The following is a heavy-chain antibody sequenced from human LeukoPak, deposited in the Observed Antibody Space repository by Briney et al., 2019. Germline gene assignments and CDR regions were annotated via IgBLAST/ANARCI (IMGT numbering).Heavy chain of an antibody. CDR3: ARRIGSGWYDY. CDR2: INPGDSDT. CDR1: GYSFTSYW. Sequence: GESLKISCKGSGYSFTSYWIGWVRQMPGKGLEWLGIINPGDSDTRYSPSIQGQVTISADKSISTANLQWSSLEASDTAMYYCARRIGSGWYDYWGQGTLVTVSS. V-gene: IGHV5-51*01. J-gene: IGHJ4*02. D-gene: IGHD6-19*01.